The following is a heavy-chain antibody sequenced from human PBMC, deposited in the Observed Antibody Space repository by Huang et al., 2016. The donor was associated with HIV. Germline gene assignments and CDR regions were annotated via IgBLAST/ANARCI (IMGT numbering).Heavy chain of an antibody. CDR1: GGTFSRNT. V-gene: IGHV1-69*01. CDR3: ARDRGITGTAGYGMDV. Sequence: VQLVQSGTEVKKPGSSVKVSCKASGGTFSRNTINWVRQAPGQGLEWMGGIIPLFGTANYAQRFQGRITITADESTTTAYLEVSSLRSEDTAVYFCARDRGITGTAGYGMDVWGQGTTVTVSS. D-gene: IGHD1-7*01. CDR2: IIPLFGTA. J-gene: IGHJ6*02.